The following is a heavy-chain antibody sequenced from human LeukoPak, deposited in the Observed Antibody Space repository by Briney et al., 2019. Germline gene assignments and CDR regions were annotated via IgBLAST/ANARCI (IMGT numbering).Heavy chain of an antibody. V-gene: IGHV3-7*01. CDR2: IKQDGSEK. J-gene: IGHJ5*02. D-gene: IGHD4-17*01. Sequence: GGSLRLSCAASGFTFSSYWMSWVRQAPGKGLEWVANIKQDGSEKYYVDSVKGRFTISRDNAKNSLYLQMNSLRAEDTAVYYCARDKDGYYVGINWFDPWGQGTLVTVSS. CDR1: GFTFSSYW. CDR3: ARDKDGYYVGINWFDP.